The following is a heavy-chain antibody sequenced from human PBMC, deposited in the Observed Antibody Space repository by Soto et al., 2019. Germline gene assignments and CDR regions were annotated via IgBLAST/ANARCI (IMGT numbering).Heavy chain of an antibody. CDR3: TRHGLDYYDSSGYYYYYYGMDV. V-gene: IGHV3-73*02. Sequence: EVQLVESGGGLVQPGGSLKLSCAASGFTFSGSAMHWVRQASGKGLEWVGRIRSKANSYATAYAASVKGRFTISRDDSKNTAYLPMNSLKTEDTAVYYCTRHGLDYYDSSGYYYYYYGMDVWGQGTTVTVSS. D-gene: IGHD3-22*01. J-gene: IGHJ6*02. CDR2: IRSKANSYAT. CDR1: GFTFSGSA.